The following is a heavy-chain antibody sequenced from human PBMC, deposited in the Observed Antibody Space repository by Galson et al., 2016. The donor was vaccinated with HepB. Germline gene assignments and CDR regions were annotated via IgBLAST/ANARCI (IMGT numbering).Heavy chain of an antibody. Sequence: VKVSCKASGYTFTNYALHWVRQAPGQGLEWMGRINAGNGQTEYSQRFQDRVNITRDTSANTVYMDLSSLRSEDTAVYYCTRGRYTPAVAGTSNWFDPWGQGTLVIVSS. V-gene: IGHV1-3*01. CDR1: GYTFTNYA. CDR3: TRGRYTPAVAGTSNWFDP. D-gene: IGHD6-19*01. J-gene: IGHJ5*02. CDR2: INAGNGQT.